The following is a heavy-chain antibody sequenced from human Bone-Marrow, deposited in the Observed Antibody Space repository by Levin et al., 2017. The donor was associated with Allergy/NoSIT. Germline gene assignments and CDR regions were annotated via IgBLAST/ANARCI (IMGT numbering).Heavy chain of an antibody. CDR3: ARDFLNDILTGYYRLHPYFDY. CDR2: ISSSSSYI. CDR1: GFTFSSYS. V-gene: IGHV3-21*01. D-gene: IGHD3-9*01. J-gene: IGHJ4*02. Sequence: GGSLKLSCAASGFTFSSYSMNWVRQAPGKGLEWVSSISSSSSYIYYADSVKGRFTISRDNAKNSLYLQMNSLRAEDTAVYYCARDFLNDILTGYYRLHPYFDYWGQGTLVTVSS.